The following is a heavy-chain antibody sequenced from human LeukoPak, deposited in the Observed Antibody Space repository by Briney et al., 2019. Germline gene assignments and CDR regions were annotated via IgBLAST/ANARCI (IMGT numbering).Heavy chain of an antibody. D-gene: IGHD3-3*01. V-gene: IGHV4-39*07. CDR1: GGSISSSSYY. Sequence: SETLSLTCTVSGGSISSSSYYWGWIRQPPGKGLEWIGSIFYTGSTYYNPSLKTRVTISVDTSKNQFSLKLNSVTAADTAVYYCAREPLWSGYSYYYYYMDVWAKGTTVTVSS. J-gene: IGHJ6*03. CDR2: IFYTGST. CDR3: AREPLWSGYSYYYYYMDV.